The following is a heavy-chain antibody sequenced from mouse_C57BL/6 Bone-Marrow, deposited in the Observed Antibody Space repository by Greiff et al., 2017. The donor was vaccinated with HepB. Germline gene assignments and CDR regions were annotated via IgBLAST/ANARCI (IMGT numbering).Heavy chain of an antibody. CDR2: IDPSDSYT. D-gene: IGHD6-1*01. V-gene: IGHV1-59*01. CDR3: ARSQGRSSAWFAY. Sequence: QVQLQQPGAELVRPGTSVKLSCKASGYTFTSYWMHWVKQRPGQGLEWIGVIDPSDSYTNYNQKFKGKATLTVDTSSSTAYMQLSSLTSEDSAVYYCARSQGRSSAWFAYWGQGTLVTVSA. CDR1: GYTFTSYW. J-gene: IGHJ3*01.